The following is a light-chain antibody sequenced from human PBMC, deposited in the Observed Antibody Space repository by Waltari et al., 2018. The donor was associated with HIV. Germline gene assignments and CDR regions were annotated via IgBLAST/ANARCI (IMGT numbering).Light chain of an antibody. J-gene: IGKJ2*01. CDR2: GAS. Sequence: EIVLTQSPGTLSLSPGERATLSCRASQSVSSGYLAWYQQKPGQAPRVLIYGASSRATGIPDRFSGSGSGTDFTLIISRLEPEDFAVYYCQQYGNSPPYTFGQGTKLEIK. CDR1: QSVSSGY. CDR3: QQYGNSPPYT. V-gene: IGKV3-20*01.